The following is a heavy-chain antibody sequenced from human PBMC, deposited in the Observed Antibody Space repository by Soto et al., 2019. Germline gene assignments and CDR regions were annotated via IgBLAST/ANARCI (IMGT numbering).Heavy chain of an antibody. J-gene: IGHJ6*02. D-gene: IGHD5-12*01. Sequence: QVQLVQSGPEVKKPGTSVKVSCKASGLTFTSSAIQWVRQARGQRLEWVGWIVVGNGNTNYAQKFQKRVTITRDMSTSTAYMELSSLRSEDTAVYYCATAVSKFDTSGSLPYGVDVWGRGTTVTFSS. CDR1: GLTFTSSA. CDR3: ATAVSKFDTSGSLPYGVDV. V-gene: IGHV1-58*02. CDR2: IVVGNGNT.